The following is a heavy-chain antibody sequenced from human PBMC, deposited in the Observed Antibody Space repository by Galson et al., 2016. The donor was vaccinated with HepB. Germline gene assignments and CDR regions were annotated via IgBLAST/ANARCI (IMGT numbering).Heavy chain of an antibody. V-gene: IGHV1-69*13. CDR2: IIPIFGTG. CDR3: ARVGSSSGWYNPFDY. J-gene: IGHJ4*02. CDR1: GGTFSNYA. Sequence: SVKVSCKASGGTFSNYAISWVRQAPGQGLEWMGGIIPIFGTGNYAQKFQGRVTITADEPTNTVYMELSSLRSEDTAIYYCARVGSSSGWYNPFDYWGQGTLATVSS. D-gene: IGHD6-19*01.